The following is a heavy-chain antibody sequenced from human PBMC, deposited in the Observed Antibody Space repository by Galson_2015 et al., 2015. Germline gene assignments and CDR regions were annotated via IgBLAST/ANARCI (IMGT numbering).Heavy chain of an antibody. V-gene: IGHV4-30-4*01. CDR3: ARKFSMTTRMDV. Sequence: GLEWIGYISYSGSTYYNPSLQSRVTISVDTSKNQFSLKVSSVTAADTAVYYCARKFSMTTRMDVWGQGTTVTVSS. J-gene: IGHJ6*02. D-gene: IGHD4-11*01. CDR2: ISYSGST.